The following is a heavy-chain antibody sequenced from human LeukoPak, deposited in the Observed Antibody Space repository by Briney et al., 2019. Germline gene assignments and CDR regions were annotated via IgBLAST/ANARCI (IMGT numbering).Heavy chain of an antibody. CDR1: GGSISSYY. D-gene: IGHD5-18*01. Sequence: SETLSLTCTVSGGSISSYYWSWIRQPAGKGLECIGRIYTSGSTNYNPSLKSRVTMSVDTSKNQFSLKLSSVTAADTAVYYCAREFFGYSYGFFDYWGQGTLVTVSS. J-gene: IGHJ4*02. CDR3: AREFFGYSYGFFDY. CDR2: IYTSGST. V-gene: IGHV4-4*07.